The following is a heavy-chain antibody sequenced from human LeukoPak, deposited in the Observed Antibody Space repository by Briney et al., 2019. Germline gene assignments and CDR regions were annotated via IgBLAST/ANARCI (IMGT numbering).Heavy chain of an antibody. CDR3: ARDGPGVSRYGMDV. V-gene: IGHV3-33*01. CDR2: IWYDGGNK. Sequence: PGRSLRLSCAASGFTFSSYGMHWVRQAPGKGLEWVAVIWYDGGNKYYADSVKGRFTISRDNAKSSLFLQMDSLRADDAALYYCARDGPGVSRYGMDVWGQGTTVTVSS. J-gene: IGHJ6*02. CDR1: GFTFSSYG. D-gene: IGHD2-8*01.